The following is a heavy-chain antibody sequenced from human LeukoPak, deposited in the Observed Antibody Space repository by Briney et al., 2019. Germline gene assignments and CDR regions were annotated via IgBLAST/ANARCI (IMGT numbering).Heavy chain of an antibody. J-gene: IGHJ5*02. CDR3: ARHEPSSFYYESRGNWFDP. CDR2: VYYTGNT. V-gene: IGHV4-39*01. D-gene: IGHD3-22*01. CDR1: GDSITRGSYF. Sequence: SETLSLICTVSGDSITRGSYFWAWIRQRPGKGLEWIGSVYYTGNTYYNPSLKSRVTISLATSDNQVSLTVSSVTAADTAIYFCARHEPSSFYYESRGNWFDPWGQGALVTVSS.